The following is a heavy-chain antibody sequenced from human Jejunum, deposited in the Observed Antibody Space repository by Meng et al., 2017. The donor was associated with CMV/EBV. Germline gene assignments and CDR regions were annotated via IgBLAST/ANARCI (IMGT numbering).Heavy chain of an antibody. V-gene: IGHV1-2*06. CDR3: AKDLGGFSWLLS. CDR2: MNPNIGAT. J-gene: IGHJ4*02. CDR1: GYHFPAFP. Sequence: CRASGYHFPAFPIQWVRQAPGQGLEWMGRMNPNIGATNSAQRFHGRLTMTRDTSINTAYMELASLTSYDTAIYYCAKDLGGFSWLLSWGQGTLVTVSS. D-gene: IGHD3-16*01.